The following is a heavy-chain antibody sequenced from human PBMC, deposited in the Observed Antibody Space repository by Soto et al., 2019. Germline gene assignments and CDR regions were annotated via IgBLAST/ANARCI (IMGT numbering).Heavy chain of an antibody. J-gene: IGHJ4*02. Sequence: QVQLVESGGGLVKPGGSLRLSCVASGFTFSDLYMSWIRQAPGKGLEWVSYISYGSSFTKYADSVKGRFTIYRDNDKKSLYLQLNSRRGDDTAVYYCARGTEAAAGVFAQGGQGTLVTVSS. V-gene: IGHV3-11*06. CDR2: ISYGSSFT. CDR3: ARGTEAAAGVFAQ. CDR1: GFTFSDLY. D-gene: IGHD6-13*01.